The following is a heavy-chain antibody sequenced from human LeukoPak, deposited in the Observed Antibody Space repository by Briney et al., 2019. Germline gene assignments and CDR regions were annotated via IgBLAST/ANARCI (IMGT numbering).Heavy chain of an antibody. CDR3: DTRYYDSPFDY. V-gene: IGHV3-23*01. J-gene: IGHJ4*02. CDR1: GFTFSDYA. CDR2: ISGSGGST. D-gene: IGHD3-22*01. Sequence: PGGSLRLSCAASGFTFSDYAMNWVRQAPGKGLEWVSGISGSGGSTYYADSVKGRFTISRDNSKNTLYLQMNSLRAEDTAVYYCDTRYYDSPFDYWGQGTLVTVSS.